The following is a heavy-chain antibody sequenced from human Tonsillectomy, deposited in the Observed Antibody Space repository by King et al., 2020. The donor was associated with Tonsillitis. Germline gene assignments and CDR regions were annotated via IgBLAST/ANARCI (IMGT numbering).Heavy chain of an antibody. V-gene: IGHV3-7*03. CDR1: GLTFSSYW. J-gene: IGHJ4*02. CDR3: ARDVTFGGKY. D-gene: IGHD4-23*01. Sequence: DVHLVESGGGLVQPGGSLRLSCAVSGLTFSSYWMSWVRQAPGKGLEWVANINQNGGEKYYVDSVKGRFTISRDNAKNSLYLQMNSLTADDTAVYYCARDVTFGGKYWGPGTLVTVSS. CDR2: INQNGGEK.